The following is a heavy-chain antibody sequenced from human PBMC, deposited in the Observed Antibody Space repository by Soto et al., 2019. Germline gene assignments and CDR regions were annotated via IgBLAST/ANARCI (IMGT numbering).Heavy chain of an antibody. CDR1: GGSISSGGYY. V-gene: IGHV4-31*03. D-gene: IGHD2-2*01. Sequence: NPSETLSLTCTVSGGSISSGGYYWSWIRQHPGKGLEWIGYIYYSGSTYYNPSLKSRVTISVDTSKNQFSLKLSSVTAADTAVYYCAREQIGYCSSTSCYPNWFDPWGQGTLVTVSS. J-gene: IGHJ5*02. CDR2: IYYSGST. CDR3: AREQIGYCSSTSCYPNWFDP.